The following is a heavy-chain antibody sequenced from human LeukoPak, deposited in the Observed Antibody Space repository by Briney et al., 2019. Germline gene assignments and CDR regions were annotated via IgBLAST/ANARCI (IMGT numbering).Heavy chain of an antibody. Sequence: GASVKVSCKASGYTFTGYYMHWVRQAPGQGLEWMGWINPNSGGTNYAQKLQGRVTMTTDTSTSTAYMELRSLRSDDTAVYYCARVDSGGWYTDGYWGQGTLVTVSS. CDR2: INPNSGGT. D-gene: IGHD6-19*01. CDR3: ARVDSGGWYTDGY. CDR1: GYTFTGYY. V-gene: IGHV1-2*02. J-gene: IGHJ4*02.